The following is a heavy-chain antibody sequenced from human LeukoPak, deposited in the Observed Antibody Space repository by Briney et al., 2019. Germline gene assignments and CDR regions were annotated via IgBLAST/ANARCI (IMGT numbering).Heavy chain of an antibody. J-gene: IGHJ6*03. CDR2: ISPSGGST. CDR3: ARVSGVRGTYYVYYYYYMDV. V-gene: IGHV1-46*01. D-gene: IGHD1-26*01. CDR1: GYTFTSNY. Sequence: ASVKVSCKAFGYTFTSNYMHWVRQAPGQGLEWMGVISPSGGSTTYAQKFQGRVTLTRDMSTSTDYLELSSLRSEDTAVYYCARVSGVRGTYYVYYYYYMDVWGKGTTVTISS.